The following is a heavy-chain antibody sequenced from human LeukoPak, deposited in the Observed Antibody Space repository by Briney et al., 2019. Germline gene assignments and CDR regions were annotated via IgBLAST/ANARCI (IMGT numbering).Heavy chain of an antibody. D-gene: IGHD2-2*01. CDR1: GGSISSGGYY. J-gene: IGHJ6*03. CDR3: ARGKDCSSTSCFHYYYYYMDV. V-gene: IGHV4-31*03. CDR2: IYYSGST. Sequence: HPSETLSLTCTVSGGSISSGGYYWSWIRQHPGKGLEWIGYIYYSGSTYYNPSLKSRVTISVDTSKNQFSLKLSSVTAADTAVYYCARGKDCSSTSCFHYYYYYMDVWGKGTTVTVSS.